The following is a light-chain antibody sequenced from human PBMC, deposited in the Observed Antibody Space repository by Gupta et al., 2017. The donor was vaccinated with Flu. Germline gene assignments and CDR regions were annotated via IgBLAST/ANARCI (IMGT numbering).Light chain of an antibody. J-gene: IGLJ1*01. CDR2: EVS. Sequence: QSALTQSASVSGSPGQSITISCTGTSSDVGGYNNVSWYQQHPGKAPQLMIYEVSNRPSGVSNRFSGSKSDNTATLTISGLQAEDEADYYCNSYTSSSSLYVFGTGTKVTVL. CDR3: NSYTSSSSLYV. CDR1: SSDVGGYNN. V-gene: IGLV2-14*01.